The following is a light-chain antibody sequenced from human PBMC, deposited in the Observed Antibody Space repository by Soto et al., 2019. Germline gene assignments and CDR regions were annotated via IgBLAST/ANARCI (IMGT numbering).Light chain of an antibody. V-gene: IGLV2-18*02. CDR1: SSDVGSYNR. J-gene: IGLJ1*01. Sequence: QSVLTQPPSVSGSPGQSVAISCTGSSSDVGSYNRVAWYQQPPGTAPKLMIYEVSNRPSGVPDRFSGSKSGNTASLTISGLQAEDEADYYCSSFTSRSTYVSGTGTKVTVL. CDR2: EVS. CDR3: SSFTSRSTYV.